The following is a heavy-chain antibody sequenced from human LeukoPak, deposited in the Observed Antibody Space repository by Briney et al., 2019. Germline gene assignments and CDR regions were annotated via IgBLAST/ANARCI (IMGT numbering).Heavy chain of an antibody. CDR2: IYHSGST. D-gene: IGHD6-13*01. Sequence: SETLSLTCTVSGYSISSGYYWGWIRQPPGKGLEWIGSIYHSGSTYYNPSLKSRVTISVDTSKNQFSLKLSSVTAADTAVYYCASIAAAVSGGAVVNVPNWFDPWGQGTLVTVSS. J-gene: IGHJ5*02. CDR1: GYSISSGYY. CDR3: ASIAAAVSGGAVVNVPNWFDP. V-gene: IGHV4-38-2*02.